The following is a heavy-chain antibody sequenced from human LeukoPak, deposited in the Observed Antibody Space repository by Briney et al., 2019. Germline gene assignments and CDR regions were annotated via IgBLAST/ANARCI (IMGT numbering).Heavy chain of an antibody. CDR1: GGSFSGYY. CDR2: INHSGST. V-gene: IGHV4-34*01. CDR3: ARRRDYYDSSGYYGSWYFDY. Sequence: SETLSLTCAVYGGSFSGYYWSWIRQPPGKGLEWIGEINHSGSTNYNPSLKSRVTISVDTSKNQFSLKLSSVTAADTAVCYCARRRDYYDSSGYYGSWYFDYWGQGTLVTVSS. J-gene: IGHJ4*02. D-gene: IGHD3-22*01.